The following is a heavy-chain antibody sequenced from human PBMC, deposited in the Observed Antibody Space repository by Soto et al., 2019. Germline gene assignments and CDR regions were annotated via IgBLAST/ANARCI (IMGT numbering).Heavy chain of an antibody. CDR2: ISSNGANT. CDR1: GFTFDSPYSHG. D-gene: IGHD2-8*01. V-gene: IGHV3-23*01. J-gene: IGHJ4*01. CDR3: VSWVSAHFDY. Sequence: GGSMRLSCAASGFTFDSPYSHGMSWVRQSPGKGPEWVSTISSNGANTHYAESVKGRFTISKDASRNTVHLHMNSLRAEDTATYFCVSWVSAHFDYWGHGTPVTVS.